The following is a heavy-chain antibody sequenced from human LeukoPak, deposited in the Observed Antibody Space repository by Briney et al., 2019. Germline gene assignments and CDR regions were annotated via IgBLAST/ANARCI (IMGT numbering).Heavy chain of an antibody. CDR1: GGSISSYY. Sequence: SETLSLTCTVSGGSISSYYWSWIRQPPGQGLEWMGYIYYSGSTNYNPSLKSRVTISVDTSTNQFSLKLSSVTAADTAVYYCARDRVGATDYWGQGTLVTVSS. J-gene: IGHJ4*02. V-gene: IGHV4-59*01. CDR2: IYYSGST. D-gene: IGHD1-26*01. CDR3: ARDRVGATDY.